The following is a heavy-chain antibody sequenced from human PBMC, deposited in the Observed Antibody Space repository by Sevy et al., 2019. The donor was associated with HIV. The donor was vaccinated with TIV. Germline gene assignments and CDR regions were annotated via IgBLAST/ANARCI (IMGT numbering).Heavy chain of an antibody. CDR3: AKDGGRRYYGSGTLI. V-gene: IGHV3-9*01. CDR1: GFTFDDYA. CDR2: ISWNSGSI. J-gene: IGHJ4*02. D-gene: IGHD3-10*01. Sequence: GGSLRLSCAASGFTFDDYAMHWVRQAPGKGLEWVSGISWNSGSIGYVDSVKGRFTISRDNAKNSLYLQMNSLRAEDTALYYCAKDGGRRYYGSGTLIWGQGTLVTVSS.